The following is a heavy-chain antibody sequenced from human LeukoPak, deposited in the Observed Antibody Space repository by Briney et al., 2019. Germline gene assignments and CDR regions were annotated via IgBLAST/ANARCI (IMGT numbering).Heavy chain of an antibody. J-gene: IGHJ6*02. CDR3: ARDLHYYVAMDV. CDR1: GFTFTSFA. D-gene: IGHD3-10*02. Sequence: GGSLRLSCAASGFTFTSFAMSWVRQTPGKGLEWVSAIGGGDGSTYYADSVEGRFTISRDNSKNTLFLQMNSLRAEDTALYYCARDLHYYVAMDVWGQGTTVTVSS. V-gene: IGHV3-23*01. CDR2: IGGGDGST.